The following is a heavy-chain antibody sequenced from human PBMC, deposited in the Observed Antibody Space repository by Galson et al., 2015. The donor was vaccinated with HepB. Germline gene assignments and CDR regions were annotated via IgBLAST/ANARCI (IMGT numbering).Heavy chain of an antibody. CDR3: ARAHPHSGCDY. Sequence: SLRLSCAASGFTVSSNYMSWVRQAPGKGLEWVSVIYSGGSTYYADSVKGRFTISRDNSKNTLYLQMNSLRAEDTAVYYCARAHPHSGCDYWGQGTLVTVSS. CDR1: GFTVSSNY. V-gene: IGHV3-53*01. J-gene: IGHJ4*02. D-gene: IGHD3-10*01. CDR2: IYSGGST.